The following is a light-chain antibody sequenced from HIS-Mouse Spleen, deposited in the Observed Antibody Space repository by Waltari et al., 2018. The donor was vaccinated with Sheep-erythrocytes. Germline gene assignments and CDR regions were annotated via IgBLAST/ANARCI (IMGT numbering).Light chain of an antibody. CDR3: CSYAGSSTWV. V-gene: IGLV2-23*01. J-gene: IGLJ3*02. CDR2: EGS. CDR1: SSAVGSYNL. Sequence: QSALTQPASVSGSPGQSITISCTGTSSAVGSYNLVSWYQQHPGKAPKLMIYEGSKRPSGVSNRFSGSKSGNTASLTISVLQADDEADYYCCSYAGSSTWVFGGGTKLTVL.